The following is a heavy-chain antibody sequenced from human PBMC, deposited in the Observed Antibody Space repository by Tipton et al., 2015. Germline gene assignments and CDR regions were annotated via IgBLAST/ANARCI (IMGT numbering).Heavy chain of an antibody. CDR3: ARARGRHGGLFDS. CDR1: GGSISRYY. Sequence: TLSLTCTVSGGSISRYYWSWIRQPPGKGLEWIGYIYYSGSTNYNPSLKSRVTVLLDTSKTQFSLSLTSVTAADTAVYYCARARGRHGGLFDSWGQGTLVTVSS. J-gene: IGHJ4*02. D-gene: IGHD4-23*01. CDR2: IYYSGST. V-gene: IGHV4-59*07.